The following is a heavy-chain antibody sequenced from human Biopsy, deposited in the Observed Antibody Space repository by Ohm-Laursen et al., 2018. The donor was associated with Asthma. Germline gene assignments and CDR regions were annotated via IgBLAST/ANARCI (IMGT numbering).Heavy chain of an antibody. CDR3: ARRNQWLSLSLDF. CDR2: LIPVLGTP. V-gene: IGHV1-69*13. Sequence: SVKVSYKASGDSFSNYAISWVRQAPGQGLEWMGGLIPVLGTPDHAQMFEGRVTITADESTSTAYMELSSLTSDDTAVYYCARRNQWLSLSLDFWGQGTLVTVSS. J-gene: IGHJ4*02. D-gene: IGHD5-12*01. CDR1: GDSFSNYA.